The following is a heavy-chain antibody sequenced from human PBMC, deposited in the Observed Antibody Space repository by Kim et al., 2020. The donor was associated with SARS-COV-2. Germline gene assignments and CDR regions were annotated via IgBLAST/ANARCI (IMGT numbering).Heavy chain of an antibody. Sequence: SVKGRFTISRDDAENTRYLQMNSRKTEDTAVYYCTRVPETNLGWWDAFDVWGQGTMVTVSS. D-gene: IGHD2-8*02. CDR3: TRVPETNLGWWDAFDV. J-gene: IGHJ3*01. V-gene: IGHV3-73*01.